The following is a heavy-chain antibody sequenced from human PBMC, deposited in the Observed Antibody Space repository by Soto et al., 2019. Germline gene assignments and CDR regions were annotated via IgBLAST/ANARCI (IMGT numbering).Heavy chain of an antibody. CDR3: AKEPYCSSTSCPGGMDV. D-gene: IGHD2-2*01. V-gene: IGHV3-30*18. CDR2: ISYDGSNK. Sequence: PGGSLRLSCAASGFTFSSYGMHWVRQAPGKGLEWVAVISYDGSNKYYADSVKGRFTISRDNSKNTLYLQMNSLRAEDTAVSYCAKEPYCSSTSCPGGMDVWGKGTTVTVSS. CDR1: GFTFSSYG. J-gene: IGHJ6*04.